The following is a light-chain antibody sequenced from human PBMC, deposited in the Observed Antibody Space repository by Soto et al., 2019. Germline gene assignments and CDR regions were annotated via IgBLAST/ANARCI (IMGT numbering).Light chain of an antibody. V-gene: IGKV3-11*01. CDR1: QSVNNN. Sequence: EIVLTQSPGALSLSPGERATLSCRASQSVNNNLAWYQQKLGQAPRVLISDASNRATGIPARFSGSGSGTDFTLTISSLEPEDFAVYYCQQREHWPPITFGQGTRLEIK. J-gene: IGKJ5*01. CDR3: QQREHWPPIT. CDR2: DAS.